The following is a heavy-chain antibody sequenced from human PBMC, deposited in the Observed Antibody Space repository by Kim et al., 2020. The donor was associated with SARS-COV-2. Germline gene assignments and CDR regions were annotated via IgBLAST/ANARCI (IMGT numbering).Heavy chain of an antibody. D-gene: IGHD1-26*01. V-gene: IGHV4-59*01. CDR2: IYYSGST. J-gene: IGHJ6*02. CDR1: GGSISSYY. CDR3: ARSELYGMDV. Sequence: SETLSLTCTVSGGSISSYYWSWIRQPPGKGLEWIGYIYYSGSTNYNPSLKSRVTISVDTSKNQFSLKLSSVTAADTAVYYCARSELYGMDVWGQGTTVTVSS.